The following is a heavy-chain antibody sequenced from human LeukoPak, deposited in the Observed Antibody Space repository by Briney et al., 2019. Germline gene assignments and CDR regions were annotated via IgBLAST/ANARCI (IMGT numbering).Heavy chain of an antibody. CDR3: GRVGDGYNDNY. J-gene: IGHJ4*02. CDR2: ISSGGST. Sequence: GGSLRLSCAASGFTVSSDYMGLVRQAPEKGLEWVSLISSGGSTYYADSLKGRFTISRDNSKNTLYLQMNSLRAEDMAVYYCGRVGDGYNDNYWGQGTLVTVSS. CDR1: GFTVSSDY. V-gene: IGHV3-66*01. D-gene: IGHD5-24*01.